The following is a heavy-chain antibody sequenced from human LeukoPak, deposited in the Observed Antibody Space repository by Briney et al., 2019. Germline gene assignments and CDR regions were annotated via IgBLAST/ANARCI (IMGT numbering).Heavy chain of an antibody. D-gene: IGHD2-2*01. V-gene: IGHV1-69*13. J-gene: IGHJ5*02. CDR2: IIPIFGTA. Sequence: VASVKVSCKASGGTFSSYAISWVRQAPGQGLEWMGGIIPIFGTANYAQKFQGRVTITADESTSTAYMELSSLRSEDTAVYYCARYPLYCSSTSCYPSWGQGTLVTVSS. CDR3: ARYPLYCSSTSCYPS. CDR1: GGTFSSYA.